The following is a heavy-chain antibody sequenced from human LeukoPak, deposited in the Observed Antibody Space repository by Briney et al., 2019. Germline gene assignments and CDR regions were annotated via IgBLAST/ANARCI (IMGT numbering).Heavy chain of an antibody. V-gene: IGHV3-48*04. J-gene: IGHJ4*02. CDR2: ISSSGTTI. Sequence: GGSLRLSCAASGFTFSRNSMIWVRQAPGKGLEWLSSISSSGTTIYYADSVKGRFTISRDNAKNSLYLQMISLRAEDTAVYYCAKDRTGQLWTRGPSHFDYWGQGTLVTVSS. CDR3: AKDRTGQLWTRGPSHFDY. D-gene: IGHD5-18*01. CDR1: GFTFSRNS.